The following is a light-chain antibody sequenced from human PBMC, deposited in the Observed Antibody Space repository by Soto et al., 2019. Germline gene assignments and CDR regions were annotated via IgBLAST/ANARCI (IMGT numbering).Light chain of an antibody. CDR3: QQYNNWPPIT. CDR1: QSVSSK. V-gene: IGKV3-15*01. Sequence: EIVMTQSPATLSLSPGERATLSCGASQSVSSKLAWYQQKPGQAPRLLIYGASTRATGIPARFSGSGSGTEFTLTISSLQSEDFAVYYCQQYNNWPPITFGPGTKVDIK. CDR2: GAS. J-gene: IGKJ3*01.